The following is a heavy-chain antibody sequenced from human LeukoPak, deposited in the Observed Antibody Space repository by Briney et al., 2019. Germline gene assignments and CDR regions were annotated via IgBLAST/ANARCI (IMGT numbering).Heavy chain of an antibody. CDR2: IRYDGSNK. D-gene: IGHD2-2*02. Sequence: GGSLRLSCAASGFTFSSYGMHWVRQAPGKGLEWVAFIRYDGSNKYYADSVKGRFTISRDNSKNTLYLQMNSLRAEDTAVYYCAREAYCSSTSCYSDYWGQGTLVTVSS. J-gene: IGHJ4*02. V-gene: IGHV3-30*02. CDR1: GFTFSSYG. CDR3: AREAYCSSTSCYSDY.